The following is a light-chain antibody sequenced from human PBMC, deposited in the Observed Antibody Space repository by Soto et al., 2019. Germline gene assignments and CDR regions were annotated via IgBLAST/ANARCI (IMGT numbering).Light chain of an antibody. CDR2: GAY. Sequence: EIVMTQSPATLSVSPGELASLYFSASQSVSSNLAWYQQTPGQAPRLLIYGAYTRATGIPARFSGSGSGTEFTLTIRSLQSEDFAVYYCQQYYNWPPSTVGQGTRLEI. V-gene: IGKV3-15*01. CDR3: QQYYNWPPST. J-gene: IGKJ5*01. CDR1: QSVSSN.